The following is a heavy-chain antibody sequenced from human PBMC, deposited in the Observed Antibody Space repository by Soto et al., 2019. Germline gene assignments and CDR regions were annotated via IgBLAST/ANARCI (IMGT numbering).Heavy chain of an antibody. CDR1: GFTFSSYS. CDR3: ARAGYIDSSGYDY. D-gene: IGHD3-22*01. CDR2: ISSSSSYI. Sequence: PGGSLRLSCAASGFTFSSYSMNWVRQAPGKGLEWVSSISSSSSYIYYADSVKGRFTISRDNAKNSLYLQMNSLRAEDTAVYYCARAGYIDSSGYDYWGQGTLVTVSS. J-gene: IGHJ4*02. V-gene: IGHV3-21*01.